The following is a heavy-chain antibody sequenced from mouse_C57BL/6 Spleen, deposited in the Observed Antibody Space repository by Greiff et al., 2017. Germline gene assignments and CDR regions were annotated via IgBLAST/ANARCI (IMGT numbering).Heavy chain of an antibody. CDR1: GYTFTSYW. V-gene: IGHV1-69*01. J-gene: IGHJ2*01. CDR2: IDPSDSYT. D-gene: IGHD6-1*01. CDR3: ARSNGLLTDYCDY. Sequence: VQLQQPGAELVMPGASVKLSCKASGYTFTSYWMHWVKQRPGQGLEWIGEIDPSDSYTNYNQKFKGKSTLTVDKSSSTAYMQLSSLTSEDSAVYYCARSNGLLTDYCDYWGQGTTLTVSS.